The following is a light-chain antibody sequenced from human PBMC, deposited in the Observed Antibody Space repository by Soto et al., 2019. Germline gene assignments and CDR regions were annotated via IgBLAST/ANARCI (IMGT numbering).Light chain of an antibody. CDR3: QQSNNWRSIT. Sequence: EIVLTQSPGTLSLSPGERATLSCRASQSINNNVAWYQLKDGQVPRLLIYGASTRATGIPARFSGSGSGTEFTLSISSLQSEDFAVYYCQQSNNWRSITFGQGTRLEIK. J-gene: IGKJ5*01. V-gene: IGKV3-15*01. CDR2: GAS. CDR1: QSINNN.